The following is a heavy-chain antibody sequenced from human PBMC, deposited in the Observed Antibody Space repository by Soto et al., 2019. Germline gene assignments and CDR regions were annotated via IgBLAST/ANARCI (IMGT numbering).Heavy chain of an antibody. V-gene: IGHV1-8*01. CDR2: TNPNSGHT. Sequence: QVQLVQSGAEVKKPGASVTVSCKASGYAFTTYNINWLRQATGQGLEWMGWTNPNSGHTGYAQKFQGRVTMTRDTSTNTAYMELSSLRSEDTAVYYCTRAHNWFDPWGQGTLVIVSS. CDR3: TRAHNWFDP. CDR1: GYAFTTYN. J-gene: IGHJ5*02.